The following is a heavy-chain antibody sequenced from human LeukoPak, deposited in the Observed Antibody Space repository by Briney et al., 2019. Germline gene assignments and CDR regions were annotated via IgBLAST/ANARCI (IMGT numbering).Heavy chain of an antibody. J-gene: IGHJ3*02. CDR1: GFIFEDHV. CDR3: VKGGIAEVPGGILHDAFDI. CDR2: LTWNSDSI. Sequence: GRSLRLSCAASGFIFEDHVMHWVRQPPGKGLEWVSGLTWNSDSIHYADSVKGRFTISRDNAKKSLYLEMNNVTLEDTALYYCVKGGIAEVPGGILHDAFDIWSQGAMVTVSS. V-gene: IGHV3-9*01. D-gene: IGHD2-2*01.